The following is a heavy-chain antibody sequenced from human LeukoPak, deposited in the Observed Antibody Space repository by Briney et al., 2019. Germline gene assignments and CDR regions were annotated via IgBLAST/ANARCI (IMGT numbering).Heavy chain of an antibody. V-gene: IGHV3-30*04. CDR2: ISYDGSNK. CDR1: GFTFSSYA. Sequence: GGSLRLSCAASGFTFSSYAMHWVRQAPGKGLEWVAVISYDGSNKYYADSVKGRFTISRDNSKNTLYPQMNSLRAEDTAVYHCARPRVGATGWFDPWGQGALVTVSS. J-gene: IGHJ5*02. D-gene: IGHD1-26*01. CDR3: ARPRVGATGWFDP.